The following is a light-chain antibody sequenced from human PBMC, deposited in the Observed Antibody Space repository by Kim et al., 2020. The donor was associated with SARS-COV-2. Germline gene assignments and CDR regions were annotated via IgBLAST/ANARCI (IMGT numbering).Light chain of an antibody. CDR2: NNN. J-gene: IGLJ3*02. CDR1: SSNIGSNS. Sequence: GQRVTISCSGSSSNIGSNSVNWYQQHPGTAPKLLIYNNNRRPSGVPDRISGSKSGTSASLAISGLQSEDEADYYCAGWDDSLNGPVFGGGTQLTVL. V-gene: IGLV1-44*01. CDR3: AGWDDSLNGPV.